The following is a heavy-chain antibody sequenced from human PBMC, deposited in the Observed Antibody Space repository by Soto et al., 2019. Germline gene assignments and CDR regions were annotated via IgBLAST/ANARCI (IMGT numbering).Heavy chain of an antibody. J-gene: IGHJ6*02. V-gene: IGHV1-69*13. CDR3: AKAEGYCTNGVCYPEYYYYYGMDV. Sequence: SVKVSCKAAGGTFSSYAISWVRQAPGQGLEWMGGIIPIFGTANYAQKFQGRVTITADESTSTAYMELSSLRSEDTAVYYCAKAEGYCTNGVCYPEYYYYYGMDVWGQGTTVTVSS. CDR1: GGTFSSYA. CDR2: IIPIFGTA. D-gene: IGHD2-8*01.